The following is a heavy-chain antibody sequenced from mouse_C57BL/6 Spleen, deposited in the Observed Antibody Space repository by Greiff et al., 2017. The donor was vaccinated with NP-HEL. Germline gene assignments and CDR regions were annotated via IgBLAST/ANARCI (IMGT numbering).Heavy chain of an antibody. CDR2: INPNNGGT. V-gene: IGHV1-18*01. CDR3: VRGNWDGAWFAY. D-gene: IGHD4-1*01. J-gene: IGHJ3*01. CDR1: GYTFTDYN. Sequence: EVKLQESGPELVKPGASVKIPCKASGYTFTDYNMDWVKQSHGKSLEWIGDINPNNGGTIYNQKFKGKATLTVDKSSSTAYMELRSLTSEDTAVYYCVRGNWDGAWFAYWGQGTLVTVSA.